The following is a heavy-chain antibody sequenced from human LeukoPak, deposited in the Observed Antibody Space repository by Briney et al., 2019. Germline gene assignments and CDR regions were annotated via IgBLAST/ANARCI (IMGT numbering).Heavy chain of an antibody. CDR3: VVVAATTDFDY. D-gene: IGHD2-15*01. CDR1: GFTFSSYG. Sequence: GGSLRLSCAASGFTFSSYGMHWVRQASGKGLEWVAVISYDGSNKYYADSVKGRFTISRDNSKNTLYLQMNSLRAEDTAVYYCVVVAATTDFDYWGQGTLVTVSS. V-gene: IGHV3-30*03. J-gene: IGHJ4*02. CDR2: ISYDGSNK.